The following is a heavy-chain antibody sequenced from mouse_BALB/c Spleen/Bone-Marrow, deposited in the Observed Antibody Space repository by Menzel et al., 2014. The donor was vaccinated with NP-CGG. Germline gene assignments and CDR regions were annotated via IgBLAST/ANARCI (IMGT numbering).Heavy chain of an antibody. CDR3: ASPIYYGNYEGFAD. V-gene: IGHV1-67*01. CDR2: ISTYSGNT. D-gene: IGHD2-1*01. J-gene: IGHJ3*01. Sequence: VQVVESGPELVRPGVSVKISCKGSGYTFTDYAMHRVKQSHAKSLEWIGVISTYSGNTNYNQKFKGKATMTVDKSSSTACMELARLTSEDSAFYYCASPIYYGNYEGFADWGQGTLVTVSA. CDR1: GYTFTDYA.